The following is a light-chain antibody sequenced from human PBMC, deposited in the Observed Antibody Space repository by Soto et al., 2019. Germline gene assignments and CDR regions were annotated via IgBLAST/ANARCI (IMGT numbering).Light chain of an antibody. CDR3: QQYHYLWT. Sequence: DTHMNQSSSPLSASVGDRVTITCRASQSISSALACYQLKPGKAPKVLIYEASSLQTGVPSRFSGSGSGKEFTLTISSLQPDDFASYYCQQYHYLWTFGEGNRVEI. CDR2: EAS. V-gene: IGKV1-5*03. J-gene: IGKJ1*01. CDR1: QSISSA.